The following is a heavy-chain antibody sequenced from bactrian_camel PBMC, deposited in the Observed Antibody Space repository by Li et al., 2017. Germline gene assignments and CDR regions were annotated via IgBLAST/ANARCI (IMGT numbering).Heavy chain of an antibody. CDR2: IESDGST. CDR3: AASGGQLGRWCYEFPVNWVSWLYN. Sequence: QVQLVESGGGSVQVGGSLRLSCVSSGDIIGRYCMGWFRQIPGREREGVAGIESDGSTSYADSVKGRFTISQDSAKNTLYLHMNNLKPEDTAMYHCAASGGQLGRWCYEFPVNWVSWLYNWGQGTQVTVS. CDR1: GDIIGRYC. V-gene: IGHV3S55*01. J-gene: IGHJ4*01. D-gene: IGHD3*01.